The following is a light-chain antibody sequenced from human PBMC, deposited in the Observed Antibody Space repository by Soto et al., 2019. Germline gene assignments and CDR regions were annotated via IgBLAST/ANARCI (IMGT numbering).Light chain of an antibody. CDR3: QQYNNWPPVT. J-gene: IGKJ1*01. Sequence: EIVMTHSPATLSVSPGERATLSCRASQSVSSNLAWYQKKPGQAPRLFXYGASTRATGIPARFSGSGSGTELTLTISSLQPEDFAVYYCQQYNNWPPVTFGQGTKVDIK. CDR2: GAS. CDR1: QSVSSN. V-gene: IGKV3-15*01.